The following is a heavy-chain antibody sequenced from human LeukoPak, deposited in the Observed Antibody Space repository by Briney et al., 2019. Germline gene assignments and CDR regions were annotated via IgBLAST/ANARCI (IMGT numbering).Heavy chain of an antibody. CDR2: INHSGST. CDR1: GGSFSGYY. J-gene: IGHJ4*02. Sequence: SETLSLTCAVYGGSFSGYYWSWLRQPPGKGLEWIGEINHSGSTNYNPSLKSRVTISVDTSQNQFSLKLSSVTAADTAVYYCAGGRWLRHFDYWGQGTLVTVSS. V-gene: IGHV4-34*01. CDR3: AGGRWLRHFDY. D-gene: IGHD5-12*01.